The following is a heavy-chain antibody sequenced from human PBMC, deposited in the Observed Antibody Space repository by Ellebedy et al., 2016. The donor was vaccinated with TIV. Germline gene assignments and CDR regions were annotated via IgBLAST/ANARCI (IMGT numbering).Heavy chain of an antibody. V-gene: IGHV4-4*07. CDR3: ARVVPFGEFKSWFDP. CDR2: IYATGST. CDR1: GGSLSADY. D-gene: IGHD3-10*01. Sequence: MPSETLSLTCTVSGGSLSADYWHWIRQPAGKRLEWIGRIYATGSTNYNPSLKSRVTMSVDRSKNQLSLRLISVTAADMAVYYCARVVPFGEFKSWFDPWGQGTLVTVSS. J-gene: IGHJ5*02.